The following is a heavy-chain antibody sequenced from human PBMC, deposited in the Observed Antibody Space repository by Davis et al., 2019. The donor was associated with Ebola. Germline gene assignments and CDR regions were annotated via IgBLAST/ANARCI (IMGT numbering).Heavy chain of an antibody. V-gene: IGHV4-31*03. CDR2: IYYSGST. J-gene: IGHJ6*03. CDR3: ARLDTAMVRTERYYYYYYMDV. CDR1: GGSISSSSYY. D-gene: IGHD5-18*01. Sequence: PSETLSLTCTVSGGSISSSSYYWSWIRQHPGKGLEWIGYIYYSGSTYYNPSLKSRVTISVDTSKNQFSLKLSSVTAADTAVYYCARLDTAMVRTERYYYYYYMDVWGKGTTVTVSS.